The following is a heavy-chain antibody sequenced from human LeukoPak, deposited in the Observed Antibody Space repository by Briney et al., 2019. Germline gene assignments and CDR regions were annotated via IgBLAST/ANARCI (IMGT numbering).Heavy chain of an antibody. Sequence: GGSLRLSCAASGFTFSSYAMSWVRQAPGKGLEWVSAISGSGGSTYYADSVKGRFTISRDNSKNTLYLQMNSLRAEDTAVYYCAKAAITFGGVIVKWFDYWGQGTLVTVSS. D-gene: IGHD3-16*02. J-gene: IGHJ4*02. CDR2: ISGSGGST. CDR3: AKAAITFGGVIVKWFDY. V-gene: IGHV3-23*01. CDR1: GFTFSSYA.